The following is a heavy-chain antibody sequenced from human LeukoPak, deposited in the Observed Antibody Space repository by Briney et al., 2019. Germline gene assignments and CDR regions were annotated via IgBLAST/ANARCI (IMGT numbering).Heavy chain of an antibody. J-gene: IGHJ5*02. CDR3: AREDSLAAAGTGWFDP. D-gene: IGHD6-13*01. CDR2: VCYSGST. Sequence: PSETLSLTCTVSGGSVSTSSYCWGWIRQPPGKGLEWIGSVCYSGSTYYSPSLKSRVTISVDTSKTQFSLKLSSVTAADTAVYYCAREDSLAAAGTGWFDPWGQGTLVTVSS. CDR1: GGSVSTSSYC. V-gene: IGHV4-39*07.